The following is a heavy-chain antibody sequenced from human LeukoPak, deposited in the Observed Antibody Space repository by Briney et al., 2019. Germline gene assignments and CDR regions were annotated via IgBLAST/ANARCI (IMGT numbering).Heavy chain of an antibody. CDR3: AREPGPAAPPVDY. V-gene: IGHV3-21*01. J-gene: IGHJ4*02. D-gene: IGHD2-2*01. Sequence: GGSLRLSCAASGFTFTSYGMNWVRQAPGKGLEWVSSISSGSTYMYYADSVKGRFTISRDNAKNSVYLQMNSLRAEDTAVSYCAREPGPAAPPVDYWGQGTLVTVSS. CDR2: ISSGSTYM. CDR1: GFTFTSYG.